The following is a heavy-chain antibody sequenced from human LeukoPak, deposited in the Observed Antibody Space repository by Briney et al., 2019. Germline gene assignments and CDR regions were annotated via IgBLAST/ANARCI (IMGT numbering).Heavy chain of an antibody. Sequence: ASVKVSCKASGYTFTSYYMHWVRQAPGQGLEWMGIINPSGGGTSYAQKFQGRVTMTRDMSTSTVYMELSSLRSEDTAVYYCARGGGQSSDYYDSSGYRGGVDYWGQGTLVTVSS. CDR3: ARGGGQSSDYYDSSGYRGGVDY. CDR1: GYTFTSYY. J-gene: IGHJ4*02. D-gene: IGHD3-22*01. V-gene: IGHV1-46*01. CDR2: INPSGGGT.